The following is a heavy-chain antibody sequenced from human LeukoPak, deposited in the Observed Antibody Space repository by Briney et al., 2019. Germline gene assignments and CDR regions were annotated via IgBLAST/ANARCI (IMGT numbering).Heavy chain of an antibody. J-gene: IGHJ4*02. V-gene: IGHV3-23*01. D-gene: IGHD1-1*01. CDR1: GFTFSIYA. CDR3: AKNNDFDY. Sequence: GGSLRLSCAASGFTFSIYAMSWVRQAPGKGLEWVSYISGSGVSTYYADSVKGHFTISRDNSKNTLYLQMNTLRAEDTAVYDCAKNNDFDYWGQGTLVTVSS. CDR2: ISGSGVST.